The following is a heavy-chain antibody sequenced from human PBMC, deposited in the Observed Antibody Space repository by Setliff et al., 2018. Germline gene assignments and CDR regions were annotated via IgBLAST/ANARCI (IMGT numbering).Heavy chain of an antibody. V-gene: IGHV5-51*01. CDR1: GYSFTDYW. D-gene: IGHD3-22*01. Sequence: GESLKISCKASGYSFTDYWIAWVRQMPGKGLEWMGTIYPDDSDTRYSPSVQGPFTISADKSISTAYLQWSSLKASDTAFYYCARRRRFDSGGPRSPWYFDLWGRGTLVTVSS. CDR3: ARRRRFDSGGPRSPWYFDL. J-gene: IGHJ2*01. CDR2: IYPDDSDT.